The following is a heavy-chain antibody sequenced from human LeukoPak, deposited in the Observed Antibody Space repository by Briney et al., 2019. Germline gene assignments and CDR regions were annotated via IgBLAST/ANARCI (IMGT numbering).Heavy chain of an antibody. D-gene: IGHD1-1*01. Sequence: PGGSLRLSCAASGFIVSSNYMSWVRQAPGKGLEWVSVIYSGGSTYYADSVKGRFTISRHNSKNTLYLQMNSLRAEDTAVYYCASSQTGSFDYWGQGTLVTVSS. V-gene: IGHV3-53*04. J-gene: IGHJ4*02. CDR2: IYSGGST. CDR1: GFIVSSNY. CDR3: ASSQTGSFDY.